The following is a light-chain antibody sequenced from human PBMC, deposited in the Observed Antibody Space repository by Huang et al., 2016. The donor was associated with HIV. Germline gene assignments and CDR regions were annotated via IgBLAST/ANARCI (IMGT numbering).Light chain of an antibody. Sequence: EIVMTQSPATLSVSPGERATLPCRASQSVSSNLAWYQQKPGQAPRLLSYGASTRATGIPVRFSGSGSGTEFTLTISSLQSEDFAVYYCQQYNTWQTFGQGTKVEIK. CDR1: QSVSSN. CDR3: QQYNTWQT. V-gene: IGKV3-15*01. J-gene: IGKJ1*01. CDR2: GAS.